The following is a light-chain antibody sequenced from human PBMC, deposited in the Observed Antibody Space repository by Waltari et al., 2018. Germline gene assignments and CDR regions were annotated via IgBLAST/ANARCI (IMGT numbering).Light chain of an antibody. Sequence: QSVLTQPPSSSGTPGQRVTISCSGSSSNIGKNTVNWYQHLPGTSPNLLIYKNGQRPAGVPDRFSGSKSGTSASLAISGLQSEDEADYYCATWDDSLNGWVFGGGTKLTVL. V-gene: IGLV1-44*01. CDR3: ATWDDSLNGWV. CDR1: SSNIGKNT. CDR2: KNG. J-gene: IGLJ3*02.